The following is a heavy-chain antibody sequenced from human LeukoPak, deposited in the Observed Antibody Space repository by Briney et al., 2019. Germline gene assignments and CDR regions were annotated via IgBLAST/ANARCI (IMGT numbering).Heavy chain of an antibody. Sequence: GGSLRLSCAASGFTFSSYAMSWVRQAPGKGREGVSAISGSGGSTYYADSVKGRFTISRDNSKNTLYLQMNSLRAEDTAVYYCAKSGLRYSSSWSDYWGQGTLVTVSS. J-gene: IGHJ4*02. CDR2: ISGSGGST. D-gene: IGHD6-13*01. CDR1: GFTFSSYA. V-gene: IGHV3-23*01. CDR3: AKSGLRYSSSWSDY.